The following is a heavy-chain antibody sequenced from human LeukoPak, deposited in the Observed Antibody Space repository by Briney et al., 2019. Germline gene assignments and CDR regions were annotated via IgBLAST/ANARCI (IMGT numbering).Heavy chain of an antibody. J-gene: IGHJ4*02. CDR1: AFTVSSNF. CDR3: ARGRGYRDYDRPLDY. Sequence: GGSLRLSCAASAFTVSSNFMSGVHQAPGKGLEWVSDIHSGGSTYYADSVKGRFTTSRDNSKNTLYVQMNSLRAEDTAIYYCARGRGYRDYDRPLDYWGQRTLVTVSS. D-gene: IGHD5-12*01. CDR2: IHSGGST. V-gene: IGHV3-53*01.